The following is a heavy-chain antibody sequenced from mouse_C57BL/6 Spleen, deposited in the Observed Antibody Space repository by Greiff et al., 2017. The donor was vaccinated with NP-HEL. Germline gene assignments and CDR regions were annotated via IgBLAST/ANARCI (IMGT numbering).Heavy chain of an antibody. V-gene: IGHV1-50*01. CDR2: IDPSDSYT. J-gene: IGHJ4*01. Sequence: QVQLQQPGAELVKPGASVKLSCKASGYTFTSYWMQWVKQRPGQGLEWIGEIDPSDSYTNYNEKFKGKATLTADKSSSTAYMQLSSLTSEDSAVYFCARGDITQGAMDYWGQGTSVTVSS. CDR1: GYTFTSYW. CDR3: ARGDITQGAMDY. D-gene: IGHD1-1*01.